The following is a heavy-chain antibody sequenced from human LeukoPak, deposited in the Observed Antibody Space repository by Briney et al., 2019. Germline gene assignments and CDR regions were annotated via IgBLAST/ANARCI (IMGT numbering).Heavy chain of an antibody. Sequence: SETLSLTCAVYGGSFSGYYWSWIRQPPGKGLEWIGEINHSGSTNYNPSLKSRVTISVDTSENQFSLKLSSVTAADTAVYYCARAEGFHGGNWFDPWGQGTLVTVSS. CDR1: GGSFSGYY. D-gene: IGHD3-16*01. CDR2: INHSGST. J-gene: IGHJ5*02. CDR3: ARAEGFHGGNWFDP. V-gene: IGHV4-34*01.